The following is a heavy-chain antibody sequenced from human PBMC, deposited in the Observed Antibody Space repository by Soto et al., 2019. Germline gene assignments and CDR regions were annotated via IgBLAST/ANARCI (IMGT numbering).Heavy chain of an antibody. CDR1: GFTFSNAW. Sequence: PGGSLRLSCAASGFTFSNAWMSWGRQAPGKGLEWVGRIKSKTDGGTTDYAAPVKGRFTISRDDSKNTLYLQMNSLKTEDTAVYYCTTGILWFGEVHYGMDVWGQGTTVTVSS. CDR2: IKSKTDGGTT. CDR3: TTGILWFGEVHYGMDV. J-gene: IGHJ6*02. D-gene: IGHD3-10*01. V-gene: IGHV3-15*01.